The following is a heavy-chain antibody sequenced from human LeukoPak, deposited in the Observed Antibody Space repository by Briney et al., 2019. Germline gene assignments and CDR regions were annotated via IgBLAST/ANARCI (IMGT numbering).Heavy chain of an antibody. J-gene: IGHJ6*02. CDR2: IKQDGSEK. Sequence: PGGSLRLSCAASGFTFTSYWMNWVRQAPGKGLEWVANIKQDGSEKYYVDSVRGRFTISRDNAKNSLYLQMNSLRAEDTAVYYCARVVHYYGSGSYYNGVKEYNYYYGLDVWGQGTTVTVSS. V-gene: IGHV3-7*03. CDR1: GFTFTSYW. D-gene: IGHD3-10*01. CDR3: ARVVHYYGSGSYYNGVKEYNYYYGLDV.